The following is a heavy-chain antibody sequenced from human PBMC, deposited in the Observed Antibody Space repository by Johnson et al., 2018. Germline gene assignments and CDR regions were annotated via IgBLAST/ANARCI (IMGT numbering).Heavy chain of an antibody. CDR3: ARRRLGIRTFDI. V-gene: IGHV1-18*01. CDR2: INADRGHT. CDR1: GYNFLSFG. Sequence: QVQLVESGAEVKKPGASLKVSCKASGYNFLSFGITWVRQAPGQGLEWMGWINADRGHTYYADSPQGRVTMATDTSTRTAYMEVRSLRSDDTAVYYCARRRLGIRTFDIWGQGTMVTVSS. D-gene: IGHD7-27*01. J-gene: IGHJ3*02.